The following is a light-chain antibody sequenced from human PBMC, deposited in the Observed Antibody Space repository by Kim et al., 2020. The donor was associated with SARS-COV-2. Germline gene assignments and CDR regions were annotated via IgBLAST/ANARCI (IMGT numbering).Light chain of an antibody. Sequence: ASVGDRVTSTSRASQSINTWLAWYQQKPGKAPKLLIYAASSLYTGVPSRFSGSGSGTDFTLTISSLQPEDFATYYCQQGNSFPRTFGPGTKVDI. CDR3: QQGNSFPRT. J-gene: IGKJ3*01. CDR2: AAS. V-gene: IGKV1D-12*01. CDR1: QSINTW.